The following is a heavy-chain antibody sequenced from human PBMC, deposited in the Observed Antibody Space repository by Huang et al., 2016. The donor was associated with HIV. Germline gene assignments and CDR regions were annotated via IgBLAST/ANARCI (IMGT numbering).Heavy chain of an antibody. CDR3: ARASWYEPRSWYFAL. CDR2: INDNGYT. V-gene: IGHV4-34*01. CDR1: GGSVSGHY. Sequence: QVQLQQWGAGLLKPSETLSLTCAVYGGSVSGHYWSWIRQPPGKGLEWIAEINDNGYTNYNPSIKSRVTISVHTSRKQFSLKLNSVTAADAAVYYCARASWYEPRSWYFALWGRGTLVTVSS. J-gene: IGHJ2*01. D-gene: IGHD6-13*01.